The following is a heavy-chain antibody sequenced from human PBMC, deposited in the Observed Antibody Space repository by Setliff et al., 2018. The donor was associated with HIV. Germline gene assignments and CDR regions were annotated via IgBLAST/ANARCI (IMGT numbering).Heavy chain of an antibody. CDR3: AKPASGG. Sequence: ASVKVSCKVSGYTLTELSIHWVRQAPGKGLEWMGGFVPEHSETIYAQKFQGRVTMTEDTSKDTAFMELSCLTSEDTAVYYCAKPASGGWGQGTMVTVSS. J-gene: IGHJ3*01. D-gene: IGHD6-25*01. CDR1: GYTLTELS. V-gene: IGHV1-24*01. CDR2: FVPEHSET.